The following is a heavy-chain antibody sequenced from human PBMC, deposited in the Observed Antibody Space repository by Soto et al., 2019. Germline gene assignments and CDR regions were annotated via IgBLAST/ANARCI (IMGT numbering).Heavy chain of an antibody. CDR2: IYYSGST. D-gene: IGHD4-17*01. V-gene: IGHV4-39*01. CDR3: ARLATTVTTFDY. CDR1: GGSISSSSYY. J-gene: IGHJ4*02. Sequence: QLQLQESGPGLVKPSETLSLTCTVSGGSISSSSYYWGWIRQPPGKGLEWIGSIYYSGSTYYNPSLKRRVTISVDTSKNQFSLKLSSVTAADTAVYYCARLATTVTTFDYWGQGTLVTVSS.